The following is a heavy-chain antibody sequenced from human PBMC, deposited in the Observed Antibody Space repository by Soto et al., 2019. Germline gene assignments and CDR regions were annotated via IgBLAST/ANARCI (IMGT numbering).Heavy chain of an antibody. D-gene: IGHD5-12*01. CDR2: IRSKTDGGTT. CDR1: GFTFSNAW. V-gene: IGHV3-15*01. CDR3: TTGSRDGYNYGPGY. J-gene: IGHJ4*02. Sequence: GGSLRLSCAASGFTFSNAWMNWVRQAPGKGLEWVGRIRSKTDGGTTDYAAPVKGRFTISRDDSKNTLYLQMNSLKTEDTAVYYCTTGSRDGYNYGPGYWGQGTLVTVSS.